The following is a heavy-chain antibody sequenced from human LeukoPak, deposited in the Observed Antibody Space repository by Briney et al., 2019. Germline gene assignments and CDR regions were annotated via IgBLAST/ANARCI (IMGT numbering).Heavy chain of an antibody. Sequence: PSETLSLTCTFSGGPMSTYNWSWIRQPPGKGLGWIGYVYYDGNNDYNPSLKSRVTTSIDTSKKQFSLKLTSVTAADTAVYYCARVKDDNNYDRAFDIWGQGTMVTVSS. CDR1: GGPMSTYN. D-gene: IGHD5-24*01. J-gene: IGHJ3*02. CDR2: VYYDGNN. V-gene: IGHV4-59*01. CDR3: ARVKDDNNYDRAFDI.